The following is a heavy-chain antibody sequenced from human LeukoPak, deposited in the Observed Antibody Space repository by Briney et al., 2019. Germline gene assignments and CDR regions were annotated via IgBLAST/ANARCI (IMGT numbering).Heavy chain of an antibody. D-gene: IGHD2-21*02. V-gene: IGHV4-39*01. CDR1: GGSVSSSSYY. CDR2: FHYSGGT. CDR3: ASLVVVVVTASEIDY. Sequence: KPSETLSLTCSVSGGSVSSSSYYWGWVRQPPGKGLEWIGSFHYSGGTYYNPSLKSRVTISGGASKNQFSLKLRSVTAADTAVYYCASLVVVVVTASEIDYWGQGTLVTVSS. J-gene: IGHJ4*02.